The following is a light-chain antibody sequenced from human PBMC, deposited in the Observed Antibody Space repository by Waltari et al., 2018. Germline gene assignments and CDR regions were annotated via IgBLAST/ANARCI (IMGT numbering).Light chain of an antibody. CDR1: SSNIGSNS. CDR2: NND. V-gene: IGLV1-51*01. J-gene: IGLJ3*02. Sequence: TQPPSVSAAPGQTVTISCSGSSSNIGSNSVSWYYHLPGTAPKLLIYNNDKRPSGIPDRFSGSKSGTSASLGITGLQPGDEADYYCGTWDTSLTVWVLGGGTKVIVL. CDR3: GTWDTSLTVWV.